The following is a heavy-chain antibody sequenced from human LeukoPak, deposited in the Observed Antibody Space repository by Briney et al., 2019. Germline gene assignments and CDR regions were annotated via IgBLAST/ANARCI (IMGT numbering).Heavy chain of an antibody. CDR3: ARGAPVGSSWYSEPYYFDY. CDR1: GGSISSYY. CDR2: IYYSGST. V-gene: IGHV4-59*01. J-gene: IGHJ4*02. Sequence: PSETLSLTCTVSGGSISSYYWSWIRQPPGKGLEWIGYIYYSGSTNYNPSLKSRVTISVDTSKNQFSLKLSSVTAADTAVYYCARGAPVGSSWYSEPYYFDYWGQGTLVTVSS. D-gene: IGHD6-13*01.